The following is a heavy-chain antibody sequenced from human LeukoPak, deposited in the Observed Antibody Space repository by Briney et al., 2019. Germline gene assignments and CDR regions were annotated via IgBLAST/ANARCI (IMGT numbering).Heavy chain of an antibody. CDR1: GGSISSYY. D-gene: IGHD2-2*01. CDR2: IYTSGST. V-gene: IGHV4-4*07. J-gene: IGHJ4*02. Sequence: SETLSLTCTVSGGSISSYYWSWIRQPAGKGLEWIGRIYTSGSTNYNPSLKSRVTMSVDTSKNQFSLKLSSVTAADTAVYYCARDRYCSSTSCSSLFDYWGQGTLVTVSS. CDR3: ARDRYCSSTSCSSLFDY.